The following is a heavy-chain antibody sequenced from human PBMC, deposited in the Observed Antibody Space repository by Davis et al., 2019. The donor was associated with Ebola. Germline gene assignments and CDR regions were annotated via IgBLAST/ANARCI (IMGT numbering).Heavy chain of an antibody. CDR1: GITFSSNA. J-gene: IGHJ4*02. Sequence: GESLKISCAASGITFSSNAMHWVRQAPGKGLEWVALISYDGNDKYYADSVKGRFTISTDNSKNTLYLQMSSLRVEDTAVYYCAKSSMTGWYWGQGTLVTVSS. V-gene: IGHV3-30*18. CDR3: AKSSMTGWY. D-gene: IGHD1-14*01. CDR2: ISYDGNDK.